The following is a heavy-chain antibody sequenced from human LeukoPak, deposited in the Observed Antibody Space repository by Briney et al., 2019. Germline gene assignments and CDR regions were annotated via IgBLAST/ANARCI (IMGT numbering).Heavy chain of an antibody. J-gene: IGHJ3*02. Sequence: ASVKVSCKTSGYTFTHYGISWVRQAPGQGLEWVGWISAYNGDTKYAQSFQDKVTMTTDTSTSTAYMELRSLTYDDTAVYYCERSLMVVPDASGDHGAFDMWGQGTMVTVSS. D-gene: IGHD2-15*01. V-gene: IGHV1-18*01. CDR2: ISAYNGDT. CDR3: ERSLMVVPDASGDHGAFDM. CDR1: GYTFTHYG.